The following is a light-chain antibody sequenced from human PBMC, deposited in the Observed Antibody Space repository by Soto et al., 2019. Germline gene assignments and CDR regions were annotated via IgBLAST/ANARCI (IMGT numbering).Light chain of an antibody. CDR3: QQHGALPPT. Sequence: EVVLTQSPGTLSLSPGESATLSCRASQSVISNFLAWYQQKPAQAPRLLIYDTSNRATGIPDRFSGSGSGTDFPLTISRLEPEDFAVYYCQQHGALPPTFGQGTKVEIK. CDR2: DTS. V-gene: IGKV3-20*01. CDR1: QSVISNF. J-gene: IGKJ1*01.